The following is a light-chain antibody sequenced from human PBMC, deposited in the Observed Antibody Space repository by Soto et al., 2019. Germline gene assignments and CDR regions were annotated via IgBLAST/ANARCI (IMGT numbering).Light chain of an antibody. CDR2: AAS. V-gene: IGKV1-39*01. CDR1: QSISTY. J-gene: IGKJ5*01. Sequence: DIQMTQSPSSLSAFVGDRVTITCRASQSISTYLNWFQQKPGKAPKLLIYAASSLQSGVPSRFSGSGSGTDFTLTISSLQPEDFATYYCQQTFSARPITFGQGTRLEIK. CDR3: QQTFSARPIT.